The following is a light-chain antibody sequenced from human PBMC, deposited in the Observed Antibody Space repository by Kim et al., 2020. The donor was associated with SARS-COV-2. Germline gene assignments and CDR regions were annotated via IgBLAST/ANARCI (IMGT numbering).Light chain of an antibody. CDR2: EDD. CDR3: QSYNRSNVV. J-gene: IGLJ2*01. Sequence: RTVTISCTRSSGSIDDNYVQWYQQRPGGVPTTVIYEDDQRPAGVSGRFSGSIDNSSNSASLTISGLKTEDEADYYCQSYNRSNVVFGGGTQLTVL. V-gene: IGLV6-57*03. CDR1: SGSIDDNY.